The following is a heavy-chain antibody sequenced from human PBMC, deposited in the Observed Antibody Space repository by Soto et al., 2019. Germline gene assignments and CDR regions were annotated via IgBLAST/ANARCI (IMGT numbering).Heavy chain of an antibody. V-gene: IGHV3-15*01. CDR2: IKSKTDGGTT. CDR3: TTDLRFLEWLSSRSYFDY. J-gene: IGHJ4*02. Sequence: GGSLRLSCAASGFTFSNAWMSCVRQAPGKGLEWVGRIKSKTDGGTTDYAAPVKGRFTISRDDSKNTLYLQMNSLKTEDTALYYCTTDLRFLEWLSSRSYFDYWGQGTLVTVSS. CDR1: GFTFSNAW. D-gene: IGHD3-3*01.